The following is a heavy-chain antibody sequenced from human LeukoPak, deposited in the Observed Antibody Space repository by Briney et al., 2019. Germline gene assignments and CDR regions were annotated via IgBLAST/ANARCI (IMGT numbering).Heavy chain of an antibody. V-gene: IGHV4-59*11. J-gene: IGHJ5*02. CDR3: ARGGYDFWSGYYTWWFEP. CDR2: IYYSGST. CDR1: GGSISSHY. D-gene: IGHD3-3*01. Sequence: SETLSLTCTVSGGSISSHYWSWIRRPPGKGLEWIGYIYYSGSTNYNPSLKSRVTISVDTSKNQFSLKLSSVTAADTAVYYCARGGYDFWSGYYTWWFEPWGQGTLVTVSS.